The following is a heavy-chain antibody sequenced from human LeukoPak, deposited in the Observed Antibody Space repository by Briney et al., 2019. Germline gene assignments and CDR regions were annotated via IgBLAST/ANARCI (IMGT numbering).Heavy chain of an antibody. CDR3: ARESGLYGDYEEKFFQH. D-gene: IGHD4-17*01. Sequence: ASVKVSCKASGYTFTSYYMHWVRQAPGQGLEWMGWINPNSGGTNYAQKFQGRVTMTRDTSISTAYMELSRLRSDDTAVYYCARESGLYGDYEEKFFQHWGQGTLVTVSS. J-gene: IGHJ1*01. CDR2: INPNSGGT. V-gene: IGHV1-2*02. CDR1: GYTFTSYY.